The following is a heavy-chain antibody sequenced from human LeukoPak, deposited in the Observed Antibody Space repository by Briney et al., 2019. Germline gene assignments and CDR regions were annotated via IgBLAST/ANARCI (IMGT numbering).Heavy chain of an antibody. CDR2: ISSSGSTI. J-gene: IGHJ5*02. Sequence: GGSLRLSCAASGFTFSDYYMSWIRQAPGKGLEWVSYISSSGSTIYYADSVKGRFTISRDNAKNSLYLQMNSLRAEDTAVYYCARERGVRDFWSGYYTGGWFDPWGQGTQVTVSS. CDR1: GFTFSDYY. D-gene: IGHD3-3*01. V-gene: IGHV3-11*01. CDR3: ARERGVRDFWSGYYTGGWFDP.